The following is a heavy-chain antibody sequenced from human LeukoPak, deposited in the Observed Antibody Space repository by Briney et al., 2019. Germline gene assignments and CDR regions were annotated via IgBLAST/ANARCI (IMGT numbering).Heavy chain of an antibody. CDR3: ARNEETSGSYYGVFDY. CDR2: IIPIFGTA. D-gene: IGHD1-26*01. CDR1: GGTFSSYA. Sequence: GSSVKVSCKASGGTFSSYAISWVRQAPGQGLEWMGGIIPIFGTAIYAQKFQGRVTITTDESTSTAYMELSSLRSEDTAVYYCARNEETSGSYYGVFDYWGQGTLVTVSS. J-gene: IGHJ4*02. V-gene: IGHV1-69*05.